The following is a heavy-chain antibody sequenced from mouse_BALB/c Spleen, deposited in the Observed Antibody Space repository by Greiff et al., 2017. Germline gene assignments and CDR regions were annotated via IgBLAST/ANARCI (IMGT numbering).Heavy chain of an antibody. J-gene: IGHJ4*01. CDR3: ARAPSMITTYYYAMDY. CDR2: INSNGGST. CDR1: GFTFSSYG. Sequence: EVQVVESGGGLVQPGGSLKLSCAASGFTFSSYGMSWVRQTPDKRLELVATINSNGGSTYYPDSVKGRFTISRDNAKNTLYLQMSSLKSEDTAMYYCARAPSMITTYYYAMDYWGQGTSVTVSA. D-gene: IGHD2-4*01. V-gene: IGHV5-6-3*01.